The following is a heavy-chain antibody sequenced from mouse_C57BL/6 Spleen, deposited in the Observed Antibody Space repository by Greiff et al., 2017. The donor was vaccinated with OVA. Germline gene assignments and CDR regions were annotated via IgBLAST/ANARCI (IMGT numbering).Heavy chain of an antibody. CDR1: GYTFTSYW. J-gene: IGHJ1*03. CDR3: TRCVYYGTYWYFDV. Sequence: SGTVLARPGASVKMSCKTSGYTFTSYWMHWVKQRPGQGLEWIGAIYPGNSDTSYNQKFKGKAKLTAVTSASTAYMELSSLTNEDSAVYYCTRCVYYGTYWYFDVWGTGTTVTVSS. CDR2: IYPGNSDT. V-gene: IGHV1-5*01. D-gene: IGHD2-1*01.